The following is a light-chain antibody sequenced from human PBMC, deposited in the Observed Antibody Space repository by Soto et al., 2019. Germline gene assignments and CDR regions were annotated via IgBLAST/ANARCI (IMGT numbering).Light chain of an antibody. CDR2: GAS. J-gene: IGKJ1*01. CDR1: QSVNRN. V-gene: IGKV3-15*01. Sequence: EIVMTQSPATLSVSPGDRATLSCRASQSVNRNLAWYQQKPGQAPRLLIYGASTRATAIPARFSGSGSGTEFTLTISSLQSEDFAVYYCQQYNDWPPRTFGQGTKVEIK. CDR3: QQYNDWPPRT.